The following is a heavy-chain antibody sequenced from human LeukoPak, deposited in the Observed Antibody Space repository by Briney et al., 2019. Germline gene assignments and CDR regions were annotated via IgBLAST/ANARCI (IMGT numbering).Heavy chain of an antibody. D-gene: IGHD2-2*02. V-gene: IGHV1-2*02. CDR3: ARDLCSSTSCYTCFDY. CDR2: INPNSGGT. Sequence: ASVNFSSKASRYTFTVYYMHWVRHAPGQGLEWMGCINPNSGGTNYAQKFQGRVTMTRDTSISTAYMELSRLRSDDTAVYYCARDLCSSTSCYTCFDYWGQGTLVTVPS. J-gene: IGHJ4*02. CDR1: RYTFTVYY.